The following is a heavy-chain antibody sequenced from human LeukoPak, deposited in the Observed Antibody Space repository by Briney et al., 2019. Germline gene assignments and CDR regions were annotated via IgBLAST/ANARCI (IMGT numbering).Heavy chain of an antibody. D-gene: IGHD6-13*01. CDR1: GYTFTNYN. J-gene: IGHJ4*02. CDR3: SRDSRSWSFDH. CDR2: INPSGGSP. V-gene: IGHV1-46*01. Sequence: ASVKVSCKASGYTFTNYNLHWVRQPPGQGLEWMGIINPSGGSPTYAHKLQGRVTVTSDTSTSTLYMELYSLRSEDTAVYYCSRDSRSWSFDHWGQGTLVTVSS.